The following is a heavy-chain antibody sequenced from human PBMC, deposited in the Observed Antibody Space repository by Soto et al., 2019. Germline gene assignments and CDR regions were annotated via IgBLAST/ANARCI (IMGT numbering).Heavy chain of an antibody. V-gene: IGHV3-74*01. CDR2: INSDGSVS. D-gene: IGHD2-15*01. CDR3: ARGDCVGGTCYSLAGSFYYYMDV. Sequence: EVQLVESGGGLVQPGGSLRLSCAASGFTFSNYWMYWVRQAPGKGLVWVSRINSDGSVSSYADSVKGRLTISRDNVKNTPYLQMDRLRAEDTAVYYCARGDCVGGTCYSLAGSFYYYMDVWGKGTTVTVFS. CDR1: GFTFSNYW. J-gene: IGHJ6*03.